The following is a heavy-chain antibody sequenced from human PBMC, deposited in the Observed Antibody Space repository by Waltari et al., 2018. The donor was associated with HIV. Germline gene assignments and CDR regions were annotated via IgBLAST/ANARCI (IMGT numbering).Heavy chain of an antibody. CDR1: GFTVSRNY. Sequence: EVQLVESGGGLVQPGGSLRLPCAAPGFTVSRNYMSWVRQAPGKGLEWVSVIYSGGSTYYADSVKGRFTISRDNSKNTLYLQMNSLRAEDTAVYYCASIAYCGGDCYPRGMDVWGQGTTVTVSS. J-gene: IGHJ6*02. CDR3: ASIAYCGGDCYPRGMDV. D-gene: IGHD2-21*02. CDR2: IYSGGST. V-gene: IGHV3-66*01.